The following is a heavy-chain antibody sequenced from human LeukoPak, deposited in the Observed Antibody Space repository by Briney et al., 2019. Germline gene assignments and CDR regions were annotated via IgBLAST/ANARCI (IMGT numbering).Heavy chain of an antibody. J-gene: IGHJ4*02. D-gene: IGHD4-17*01. CDR1: GYTFTGYY. CDR2: INPNSGGT. V-gene: IGHV1-2*02. CDR3: ARTPTTVTTRDH. Sequence: ASVKVSCKASGYTFTGYYMHWVRQAPGQGLEWMGWINPNSGGTNYAQKFQGRVTMTRDTSISTAYMELSRLRSDDTAVYYCARTPTTVTTRDHWGQGTLVTVSS.